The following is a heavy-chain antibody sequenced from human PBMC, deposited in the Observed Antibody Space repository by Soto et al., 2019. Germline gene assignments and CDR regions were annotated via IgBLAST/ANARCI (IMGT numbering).Heavy chain of an antibody. J-gene: IGHJ4*02. D-gene: IGHD3-3*01. Sequence: SETLSLTCAVSGGSISSGGYSWSWIRQPPGKGLEWIGYIYHSGSTYYNPSLKSRVTISVDRSKNQFSLKLSSVTAADTAVYYCARAGDDFWSGYYGFYFDYWGQGTLVTVSS. V-gene: IGHV4-30-2*01. CDR3: ARAGDDFWSGYYGFYFDY. CDR1: GGSISSGGYS. CDR2: IYHSGST.